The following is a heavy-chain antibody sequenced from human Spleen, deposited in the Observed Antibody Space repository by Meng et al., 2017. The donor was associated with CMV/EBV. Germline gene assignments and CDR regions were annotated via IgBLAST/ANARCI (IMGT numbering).Heavy chain of an antibody. D-gene: IGHD3-3*01. CDR1: SGSISRSSYY. Sequence: SETLSLTCIVSSGSISRSSYYWGWIRQPPGKGLEWIGSIYYSGSTYYNPSLKSRVIISVDTSKNQFSLNLSSVTAADTAVYYCARGYDFWSGYRPLGWWFDPWGQGTLVTVSS. CDR2: IYYSGST. CDR3: ARGYDFWSGYRPLGWWFDP. J-gene: IGHJ5*02. V-gene: IGHV4-39*07.